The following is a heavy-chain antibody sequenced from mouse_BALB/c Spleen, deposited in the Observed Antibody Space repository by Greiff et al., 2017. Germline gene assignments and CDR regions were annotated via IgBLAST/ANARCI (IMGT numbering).Heavy chain of an antibody. J-gene: IGHJ3*01. CDR3: ARSGVTVFAY. D-gene: IGHD2-1*01. Sequence: EVQVVESGGGLVQPGGSRKLSCAASGFTFSSFGMHWVRQAPEKGLEWVAYLSSGSSTIYYADTVKGRFTISRDNPKNTLFLQLTSLRSEDTAMYYCARSGVTVFAYWGQGTLVTVSA. V-gene: IGHV5-17*02. CDR1: GFTFSSFG. CDR2: LSSGSSTI.